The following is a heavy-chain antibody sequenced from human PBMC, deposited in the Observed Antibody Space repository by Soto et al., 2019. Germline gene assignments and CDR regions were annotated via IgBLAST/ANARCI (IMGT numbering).Heavy chain of an antibody. CDR3: AHRLLVVVAAAPFDI. Sequence: QITLKESGPTLVKPTQTLTLTCTFSGFSLSTSGVGVGWIRQPPGKALEWLGIIYWDDDKRYSPSLKSRFTITKDTSKNQVVLTMTNMDPVDTATYYCAHRLLVVVAAAPFDIWGQGTMVTVSS. J-gene: IGHJ3*02. CDR2: IYWDDDK. V-gene: IGHV2-5*02. D-gene: IGHD2-15*01. CDR1: GFSLSTSGVG.